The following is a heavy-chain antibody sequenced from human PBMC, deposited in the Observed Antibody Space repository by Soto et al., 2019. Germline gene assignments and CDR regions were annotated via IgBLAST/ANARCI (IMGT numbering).Heavy chain of an antibody. V-gene: IGHV3-66*01. CDR2: IYSGGST. CDR1: GFTVSSNY. D-gene: IGHD6-13*01. CDR3: ASFSIAAAGPFDY. Sequence: EVQLVESGGGLVQPGGSLRLSFAASGFTVSSNYMSWVRQAPGKGLEWVSVIYSGGSTYYADSVKGRFTISRDNSKNTLYLQMNSLRAEDTAVYYCASFSIAAAGPFDYWGQGTLVTVSS. J-gene: IGHJ4*02.